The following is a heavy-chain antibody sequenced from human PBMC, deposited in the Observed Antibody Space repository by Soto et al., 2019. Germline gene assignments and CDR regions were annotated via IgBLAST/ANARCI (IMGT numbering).Heavy chain of an antibody. V-gene: IGHV4-30-4*01. J-gene: IGHJ4*02. D-gene: IGHD1-26*01. CDR3: ARGTSGDTVDY. CDR2: IHSGGTT. Sequence: QVQLQEPGPRLVEPSHTLSLTCTVSGASISNGYYSWSWIRQSPGTGLEWIGHIHSGGTTYSNPSRKSRLTIAVDMSKNPFSLKLSSLTAADTAVYYCARGTSGDTVDYWGQGTLVTVSS. CDR1: GASISNGYYS.